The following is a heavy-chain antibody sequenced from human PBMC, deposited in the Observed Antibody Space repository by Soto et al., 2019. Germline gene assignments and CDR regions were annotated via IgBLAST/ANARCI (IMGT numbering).Heavy chain of an antibody. CDR2: INPHTGDT. Sequence: ASVKVSCKASGYAFSAYFIHWVRQAPGQGLEWMGWINPHTGDTKYTDIFQARVTLTSDTSTNTAYMDLASLTSADTALYFCARRHGARSNVFRSAFPLDYWGQGTLVTVSS. V-gene: IGHV1-2*02. D-gene: IGHD2-21*01. CDR1: GYAFSAYF. CDR3: ARRHGARSNVFRSAFPLDY. J-gene: IGHJ4*02.